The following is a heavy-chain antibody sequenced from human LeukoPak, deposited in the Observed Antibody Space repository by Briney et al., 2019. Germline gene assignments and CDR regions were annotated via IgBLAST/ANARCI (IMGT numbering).Heavy chain of an antibody. V-gene: IGHV3-11*03. J-gene: IGHJ4*02. CDR1: GFTFSDYY. CDR2: ISSSSSYT. Sequence: GGSLRLSCAASGFTFSDYYMSWIRQAPGKGLEWVSYISSSSSYTYYADSVKGRFTISRDNAKNSLYLQMNSLRAEDTAVYYIAVPVDDYVDCWGQGSLVTVSS. D-gene: IGHD4/OR15-4a*01. CDR3: AVPVDDYVDC.